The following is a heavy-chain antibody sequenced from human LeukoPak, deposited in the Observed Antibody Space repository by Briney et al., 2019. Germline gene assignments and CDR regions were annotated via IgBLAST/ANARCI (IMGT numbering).Heavy chain of an antibody. Sequence: ASVKVSCKASDYSFSTYGISWVRQAPGQGLEWMGWIIAYNGNTKYAQNLQGRVTMTTDTSTSTAYMELRSLRSDDTAVYYCARDQDAGGSFFDYWGQGTLVTVSS. V-gene: IGHV1-18*01. CDR1: DYSFSTYG. J-gene: IGHJ4*02. CDR2: IIAYNGNT. CDR3: ARDQDAGGSFFDY.